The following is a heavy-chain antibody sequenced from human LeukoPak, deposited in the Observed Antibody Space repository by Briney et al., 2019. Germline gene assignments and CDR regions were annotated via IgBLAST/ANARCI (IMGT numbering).Heavy chain of an antibody. CDR1: GYTFTGYY. CDR3: VRDLMTTPTWDFDY. J-gene: IGHJ4*02. V-gene: IGHV1-2*02. D-gene: IGHD3-16*01. CDR2: INPNSGGT. Sequence: GASVKVSCKASGYTFTGYYMHWVRQAPGQGLEWMGWINPNSGGTNYAQKFQGRVTMTRDTSISTVYMELSRLESDDTAVYYCVRDLMTTPTWDFDYWGQGTLVTVAS.